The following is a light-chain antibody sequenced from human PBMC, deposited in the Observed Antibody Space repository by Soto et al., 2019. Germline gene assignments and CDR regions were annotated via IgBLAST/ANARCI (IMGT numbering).Light chain of an antibody. CDR2: DVS. V-gene: IGLV2-14*01. Sequence: QLVLTQPASVSGSPGQSITISCTGTSSDVGGYNYVSWYQQHPGKAPKLMIYDVSNRPSGVSNRFSGSKSGNTASLTISGLQAEDAADYYCSSYTSSSTLGVFGGGTKLTVL. CDR1: SSDVGGYNY. CDR3: SSYTSSSTLGV. J-gene: IGLJ2*01.